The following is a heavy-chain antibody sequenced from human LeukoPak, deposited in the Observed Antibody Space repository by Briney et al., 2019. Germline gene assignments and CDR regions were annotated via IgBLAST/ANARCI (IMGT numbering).Heavy chain of an antibody. CDR3: ARAWSRVDAFDI. J-gene: IGHJ3*02. CDR2: INQDGSEK. CDR1: GFTLSNYW. D-gene: IGHD2-8*02. Sequence: GGSLRLSCAASGFTLSNYWMSWVRRAPGKGLEWVANINQDGSEKYYVDSVKGRFTISRDNAKNSLYLQMNSLRAEDTAVYCCARAWSRVDAFDIWGQGTMVTVSS. V-gene: IGHV3-7*01.